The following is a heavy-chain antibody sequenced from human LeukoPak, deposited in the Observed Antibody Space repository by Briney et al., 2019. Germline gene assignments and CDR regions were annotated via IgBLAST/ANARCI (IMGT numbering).Heavy chain of an antibody. J-gene: IGHJ5*02. CDR1: GGSISSYY. Sequence: RASETLSLTCTVSGGSISSYYWSWIRQPPGKGLEWIGYIYYSGSTNYNPSLKSRVTISVDTSKNQFSLKLSSVTAADTAVYYCARHRIAVAGPNWFDPWGQGTLVTVSS. CDR3: ARHRIAVAGPNWFDP. D-gene: IGHD6-19*01. CDR2: IYYSGST. V-gene: IGHV4-59*08.